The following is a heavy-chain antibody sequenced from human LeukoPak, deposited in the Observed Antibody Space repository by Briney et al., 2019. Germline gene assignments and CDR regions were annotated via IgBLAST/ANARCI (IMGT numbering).Heavy chain of an antibody. CDR2: IYYSGST. CDR1: GGSISSSRDY. J-gene: IGHJ6*03. Sequence: PSETLSLTCTVSGGSISSSRDYWAWIRQPPGKGLEWIANIYYSGSTYYSPSLKSRVTISVDTSKNQFFLKLSSVTAADTAVFYCARTPSWHYYYYYMDVWGEGTTVTVSS. V-gene: IGHV4-39*07. CDR3: ARTPSWHYYYYYMDV.